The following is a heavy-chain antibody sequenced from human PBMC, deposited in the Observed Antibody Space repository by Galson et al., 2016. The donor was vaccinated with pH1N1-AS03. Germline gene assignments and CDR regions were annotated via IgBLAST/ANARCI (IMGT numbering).Heavy chain of an antibody. Sequence: SLRLSCAASGFTFSSYAMFWVRQAPGKGLEYVSAISGNGFSTYYASSVKDRFTISRDNSKNTLFLQMGSLRPADMAVYYCARGPVSYSNYWFPPPDYWGQGTLVTVSS. CDR3: ARGPVSYSNYWFPPPDY. CDR1: GFTFSSYA. J-gene: IGHJ4*02. CDR2: ISGNGFST. V-gene: IGHV3-64*01. D-gene: IGHD6-13*01.